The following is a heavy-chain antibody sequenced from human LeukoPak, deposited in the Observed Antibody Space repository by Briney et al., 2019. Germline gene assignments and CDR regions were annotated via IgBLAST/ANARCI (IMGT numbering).Heavy chain of an antibody. CDR1: GYTLTELS. CDR3: ARDLIAAAGTG. V-gene: IGHV3-21*01. CDR2: ISSSSSYI. D-gene: IGHD6-13*01. J-gene: IGHJ4*02. Sequence: SCKVSGYTLTELSMNWVRQAPGKGLEWVSSISSSSSYIYYADSVKGRFTISRDNAKNSLYLQMNSLRAEDTAVYYCARDLIAAAGTGWGQGTLVTVSS.